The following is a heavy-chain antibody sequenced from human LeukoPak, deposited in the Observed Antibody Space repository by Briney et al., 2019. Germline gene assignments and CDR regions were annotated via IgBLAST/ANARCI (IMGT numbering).Heavy chain of an antibody. J-gene: IGHJ6*03. CDR3: ARVGGVGYYHYMDV. CDR2: IYHSGST. CDR1: GYSISSGYY. Sequence: SETLSLTCAVSGYSISSGYYWGWIRQPPGKGLEWIGSIYHSGSTYYNPSLKSRVTISVDTSKNQFSLKLSSVTAADTAVYYCARVGGVGYYHYMDVWGKGTTVTVSS. D-gene: IGHD3-16*01. V-gene: IGHV4-38-2*01.